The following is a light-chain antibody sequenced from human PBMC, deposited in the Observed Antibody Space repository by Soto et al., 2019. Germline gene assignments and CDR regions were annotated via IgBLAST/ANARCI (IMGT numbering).Light chain of an antibody. J-gene: IGKJ4*01. CDR1: QSVGSN. CDR3: QDYSVWPLVS. V-gene: IGKV3-15*01. CDR2: GAS. Sequence: EVVLTQSPATLSVSPGAGATLSCRASQSVGSNLAWYQQKPGQTPRVLIYGASTRAIAIPARFSGSGFGTEFTLTIRRLQSEDFGVYYCQDYSVWPLVSFGGGTKVDIK.